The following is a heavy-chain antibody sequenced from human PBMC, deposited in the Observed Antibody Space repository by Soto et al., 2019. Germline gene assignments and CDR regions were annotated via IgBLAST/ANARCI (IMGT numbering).Heavy chain of an antibody. CDR2: IYHSGSA. J-gene: IGHJ4*02. CDR3: ARGKWSSPEDY. V-gene: IGHV4-30-2*01. CDR1: VGSISTGAYS. D-gene: IGHD2-8*01. Sequence: SQTLSLTCAVSVGSISTGAYSWSWIRQPPGNGLEWIGYIYHSGSAYYNPSLKSRVTMSVDRSKNQFSLKLSSVTAADTAVYYCARGKWSSPEDYWGQGTLVTVSS.